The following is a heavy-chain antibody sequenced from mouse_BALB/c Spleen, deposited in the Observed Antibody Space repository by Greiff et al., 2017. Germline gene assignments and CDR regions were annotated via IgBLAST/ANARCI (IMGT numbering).Heavy chain of an antibody. V-gene: IGHV1-80*01. CDR2: IYPGDGDT. D-gene: IGHD2-14*01. CDR1: GYAFSSYW. CDR3: ARDYRYDY. J-gene: IGHJ2*01. Sequence: VKLQESGAELVRPGSSVKISCKASGYAFSSYWMNWVKQRPGQGLEWIGQIYPGDGDTNYNGKFKGKATLTADKSSSTAYMQLSSLTSEDSAVYFCARDYRYDYWGQGTTLTVSS.